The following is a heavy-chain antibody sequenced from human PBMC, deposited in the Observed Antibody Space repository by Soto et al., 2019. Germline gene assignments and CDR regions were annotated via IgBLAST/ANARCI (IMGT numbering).Heavy chain of an antibody. J-gene: IGHJ6*02. D-gene: IGHD2-2*01. Sequence: QVQLVESGGGLVKPGGSLRLSCAASGFTFSDHYMSWIRQAPGKGLEWVSYISSSSSYTNYADSVKGRFTISRDNAKNSLYLQMNSLRAEDTAVYYCARDFRRCSSTSCYAHYGMDVWGQGTTVTVSS. V-gene: IGHV3-11*05. CDR3: ARDFRRCSSTSCYAHYGMDV. CDR1: GFTFSDHY. CDR2: ISSSSSYT.